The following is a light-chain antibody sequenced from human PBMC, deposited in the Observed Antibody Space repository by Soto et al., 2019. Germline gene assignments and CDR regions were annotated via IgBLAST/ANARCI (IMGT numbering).Light chain of an antibody. CDR3: QQYDNWPPLT. Sequence: EIVMTQSPATLSVSPGDRATLYCRAGQNVSSNLAWYQQKFGQAPTLLIYGASTRATGIPARFRGSGSGTEFSLTISSLQSEDFAVYYCQQYDNWPPLTVGGGTKVEIK. J-gene: IGKJ4*01. V-gene: IGKV3-15*01. CDR1: QNVSSN. CDR2: GAS.